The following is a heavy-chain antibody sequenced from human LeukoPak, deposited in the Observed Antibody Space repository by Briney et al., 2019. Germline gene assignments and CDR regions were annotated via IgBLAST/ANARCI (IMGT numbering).Heavy chain of an antibody. D-gene: IGHD2-2*01. CDR1: GFTFNNYA. V-gene: IGHV3-23*01. CDR2: ISGSGGST. CDR3: AREGILLSYYFDY. J-gene: IGHJ4*02. Sequence: GGSLRLSCAGSGFTFNNYAMSWVRRAPRKGLEWVSAISGSGGSTYYADSVKGRFTISRDNSKNTLYLQMNSLRAEDTAVYYCAREGILLSYYFDYWGQGTLVTVSS.